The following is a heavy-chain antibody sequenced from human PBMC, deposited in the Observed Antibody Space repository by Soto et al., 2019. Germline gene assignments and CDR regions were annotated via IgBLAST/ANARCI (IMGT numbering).Heavy chain of an antibody. CDR1: GGSISSSSYY. Sequence: SETLSLTCTVSGGSISSSSYYWGWIRQPPGKGLEWIGSIYYSGSTYYNPSLKSRVTISVDTSKNQFSLKLSSVTAADTAVYYCATLPPRIVVSLLPIPTWGQGILVTVSS. CDR2: IYYSGST. D-gene: IGHD2-21*01. J-gene: IGHJ5*02. CDR3: ATLPPRIVVSLLPIPT. V-gene: IGHV4-39*07.